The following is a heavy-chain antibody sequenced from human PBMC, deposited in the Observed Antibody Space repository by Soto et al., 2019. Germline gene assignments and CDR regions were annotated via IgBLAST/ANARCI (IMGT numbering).Heavy chain of an antibody. CDR3: AQWLRSLDY. Sequence: QITLKESGPTLVKPTQTLTLTCTFSGFSLSTTGVGVVWIRQPPGRALEWLALIFWNDDKRYSPSLKSRLTITKVTSKNQVVLTMTNMDPVDTATYYCAQWLRSLDYWGQGTLVTVSS. D-gene: IGHD5-12*01. V-gene: IGHV2-5*01. CDR2: IFWNDDK. CDR1: GFSLSTTGVG. J-gene: IGHJ4*02.